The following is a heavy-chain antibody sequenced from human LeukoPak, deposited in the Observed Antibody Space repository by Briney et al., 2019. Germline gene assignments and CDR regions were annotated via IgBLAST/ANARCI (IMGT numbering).Heavy chain of an antibody. V-gene: IGHV3-23*01. Sequence: GGSLRLSCAASGVTFSSYAMSWVRQAPGKGLEWVSTISGSGGSTYYADSVKGQFTNSRDNSKNTLYLQMNSLRADDTAIYYCANEYYYGSGSYYKSVVFDYWGQGTLVTVSS. CDR2: ISGSGGST. CDR3: ANEYYYGSGSYYKSVVFDY. CDR1: GVTFSSYA. J-gene: IGHJ4*02. D-gene: IGHD3-10*01.